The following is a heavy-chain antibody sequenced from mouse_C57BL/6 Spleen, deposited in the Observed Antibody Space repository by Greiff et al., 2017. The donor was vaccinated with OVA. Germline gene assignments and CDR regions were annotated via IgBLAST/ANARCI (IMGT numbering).Heavy chain of an antibody. V-gene: IGHV1-26*01. CDR2: INPNNGGT. J-gene: IGHJ4*01. CDR1: GYTFTDYY. D-gene: IGHD2-3*01. Sequence: EVQLQQSGPELVKPGASVKISCKASGYTFTDYYMNWVKQSHGKSLEWIGDINPNNGGTSYNQKFKGKATLTVDKSSSTAYMELRSLTSEDSAVYYCARGGYYFRYAMDYWGQGTSVTVSS. CDR3: ARGGYYFRYAMDY.